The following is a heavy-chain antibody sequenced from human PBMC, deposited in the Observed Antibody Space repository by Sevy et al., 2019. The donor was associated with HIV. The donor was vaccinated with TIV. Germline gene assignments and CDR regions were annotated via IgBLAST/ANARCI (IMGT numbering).Heavy chain of an antibody. CDR2: ISSISSYI. V-gene: IGHV3-21*01. CDR1: GFTFSSYS. D-gene: IGHD3-22*01. CDR3: AREVRYYDSSGYPYYFDY. J-gene: IGHJ4*02. Sequence: GGSLRLSCAASGFTFSSYSMNWVRQAPGKGLEWVSSISSISSYIYYAGSVKGRFTISRDNAKNSLYLQMNSLRAEDTAVYYCAREVRYYDSSGYPYYFDYWGQGTLVTVSS.